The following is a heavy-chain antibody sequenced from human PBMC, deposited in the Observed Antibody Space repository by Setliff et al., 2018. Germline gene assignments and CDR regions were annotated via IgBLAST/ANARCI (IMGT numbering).Heavy chain of an antibody. Sequence: ASVKVSCKASGYTFSSYAMNWVRQAPGQGLEWMGWINTNTGNPTYAQDFTGRFVFSLDPSVSTAYLQISSLKAEDTALYYCATGSLVAAGTGHWGQGTLVTVSS. CDR1: GYTFSSYA. J-gene: IGHJ4*02. V-gene: IGHV7-4-1*02. CDR2: INTNTGNP. D-gene: IGHD6-13*01. CDR3: ATGSLVAAGTGH.